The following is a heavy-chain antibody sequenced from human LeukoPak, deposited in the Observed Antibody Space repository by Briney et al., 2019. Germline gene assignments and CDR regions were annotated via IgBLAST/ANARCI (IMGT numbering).Heavy chain of an antibody. D-gene: IGHD3-10*01. CDR1: GFTFSSYG. Sequence: GGSLRLSCAASGFTFSSYGMHWVRQAPGKGLEWVAVISYDGSNKYYADSVKGRFTISRDNSKNTLYLQMNSLRAEDTAVYYCARGSYGSGSYIPFSTFDYWGQGTLVTVSS. CDR3: ARGSYGSGSYIPFSTFDY. V-gene: IGHV3-30*19. J-gene: IGHJ4*02. CDR2: ISYDGSNK.